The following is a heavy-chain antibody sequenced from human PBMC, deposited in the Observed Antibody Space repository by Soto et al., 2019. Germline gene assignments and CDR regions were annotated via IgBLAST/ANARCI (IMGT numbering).Heavy chain of an antibody. Sequence: TSETLSLTCTVSGGSIGSYYWSWIRQPPGKGLEWIGYIYYSGSTNYNPSLKSRVTISVDTSKNQFSLKLSSVTAADTAVYYCARAWSSGWAYWGQGTLVTVSS. J-gene: IGHJ4*02. CDR2: IYYSGST. D-gene: IGHD6-19*01. CDR3: ARAWSSGWAY. V-gene: IGHV4-59*01. CDR1: GGSIGSYY.